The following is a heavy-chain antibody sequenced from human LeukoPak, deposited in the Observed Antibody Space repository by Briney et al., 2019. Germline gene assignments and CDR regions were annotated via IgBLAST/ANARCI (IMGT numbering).Heavy chain of an antibody. D-gene: IGHD5-18*01. V-gene: IGHV3-23*01. CDR1: GFTFNSYA. Sequence: PGGSLRLSCAASGFTFNSYAMSWVRQAPGKGLEWVSAISGSGGSTYYADSVKGRFTISRDNSKNTLYLQMNSLRAEDTAVYYCAKGYSYGPSKYYFDYWGQGTLVTVSS. CDR3: AKGYSYGPSKYYFDY. J-gene: IGHJ4*02. CDR2: ISGSGGST.